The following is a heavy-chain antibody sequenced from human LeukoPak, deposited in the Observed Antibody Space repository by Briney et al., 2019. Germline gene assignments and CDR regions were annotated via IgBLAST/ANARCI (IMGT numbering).Heavy chain of an antibody. CDR1: GFTFSDYY. CDR3: ASDSYSPEYFQH. D-gene: IGHD2-15*01. V-gene: IGHV3-11*06. CDR2: ISSSSRYI. J-gene: IGHJ1*01. Sequence: PGGSLRLSCAASGFTFSDYYMSWFRQAPGKGLEWVSYISSSSRYINYADSVKGRFTISRDNSKNTLYLQMNSLRAEDTAVYYCASDSYSPEYFQHWGQGTLVTVSS.